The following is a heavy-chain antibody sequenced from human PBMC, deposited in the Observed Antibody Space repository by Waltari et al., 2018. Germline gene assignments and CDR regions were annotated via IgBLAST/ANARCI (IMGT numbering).Heavy chain of an antibody. J-gene: IGHJ6*02. CDR2: IHDSGDT. CDR3: ARVHGSESPLAWGTDV. D-gene: IGHD2-21*01. CDR1: GASLPPYY. Sequence: QVQLQESGPGLVKPSETLSLSCTVSGASLPPYYWRLIRRPPGKGLEYIGYIHDSGDTNYSPSLRSRVSMSLDTSKNQFSLKISSVTAADSAVYYCARVHGSESPLAWGTDVWGQGTAVTVSS. V-gene: IGHV4-59*01.